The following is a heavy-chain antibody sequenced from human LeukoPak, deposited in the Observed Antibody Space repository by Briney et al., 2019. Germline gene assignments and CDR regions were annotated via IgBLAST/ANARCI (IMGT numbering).Heavy chain of an antibody. V-gene: IGHV1-18*01. D-gene: IGHD2-2*01. CDR2: ISAYNGNT. J-gene: IGHJ6*02. CDR3: ARDSVVVVPAAETGYYYGMDV. CDR1: GYTFTSYD. Sequence: ASVKVSCKASGYTFTSYDINWVQQATGQGLKWMGWISAYNGNTNYAQKLQGRVTMTTDTSTSTAYMELRSLRSDDTAVYYCARDSVVVVPAAETGYYYGMDVWGQGTTVTVSS.